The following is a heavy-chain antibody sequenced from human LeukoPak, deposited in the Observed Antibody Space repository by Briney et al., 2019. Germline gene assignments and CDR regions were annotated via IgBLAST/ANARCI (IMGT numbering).Heavy chain of an antibody. J-gene: IGHJ4*02. CDR2: IHSGGST. V-gene: IGHV3-66*04. CDR3: ARRQHCTSTSCLDY. CDR1: AFTVGSDY. Sequence: PGGSLRLSCAASAFTVGSDYMSWVRQAPGKGLEWVSMIHSGGSTYYADSVKGRFTISRDNFKNTLNLQMNSLRAEDTAIYYCARRQHCTSTSCLDYWGQGTLVTVSS. D-gene: IGHD2-2*01.